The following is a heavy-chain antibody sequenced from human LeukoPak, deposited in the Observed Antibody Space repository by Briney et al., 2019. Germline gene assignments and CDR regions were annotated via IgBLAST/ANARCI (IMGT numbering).Heavy chain of an antibody. J-gene: IGHJ4*02. D-gene: IGHD3-10*01. Sequence: GGSLRLSCAASGFTFSSYGMHWVRQAPGEGLEWVAVISYDGSNKYYADSVKGRFTISRDDSKNTLYLQMNSLRAEDTAVYYCAKDFRFGETQVGWGQGTLVTVSS. CDR2: ISYDGSNK. CDR1: GFTFSSYG. V-gene: IGHV3-30*18. CDR3: AKDFRFGETQVG.